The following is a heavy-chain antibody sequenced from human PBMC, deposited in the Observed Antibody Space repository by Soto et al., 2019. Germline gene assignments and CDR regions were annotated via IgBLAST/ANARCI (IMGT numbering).Heavy chain of an antibody. CDR2: IYSSGTT. CDR1: GFTVSSNY. D-gene: IGHD2-15*01. J-gene: IGHJ4*02. V-gene: IGHV3-53*01. CDR3: ARVNVVVVPATFEYVYYFDY. Sequence: GGSLRLSCAASGFTVSSNYMSWVRQAPGRGLEWVSAIYSSGTTYYADSVKGRFTISRDSSKNTLDLQMNSLRVEDTAVYYCARVNVVVVPATFEYVYYFDYWGQGTLVTVSS.